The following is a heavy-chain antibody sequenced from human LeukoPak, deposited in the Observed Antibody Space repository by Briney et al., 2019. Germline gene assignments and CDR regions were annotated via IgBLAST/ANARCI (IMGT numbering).Heavy chain of an antibody. CDR2: ISSSSSTI. D-gene: IGHD1-26*01. CDR3: ARAVGATYWYYYYYMDV. Sequence: GGSLRLSCAASGFTFSSYSMNWVRQASGKGLEWVSYISSSSSTIYYADSVKGRFTISRDNAKNSLYLQMNSLRAEDTALYYCARAVGATYWYYYYYMDVWGKGTTVTVSS. V-gene: IGHV3-48*01. J-gene: IGHJ6*03. CDR1: GFTFSSYS.